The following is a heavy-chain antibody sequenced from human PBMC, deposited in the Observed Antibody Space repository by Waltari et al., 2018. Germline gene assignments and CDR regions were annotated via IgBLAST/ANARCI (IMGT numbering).Heavy chain of an antibody. V-gene: IGHV1-69-2*01. D-gene: IGHD1-26*01. Sequence: EVQLVQSGAEGKKPGANVTISCHASGYTFPAYYLPWVPQAHGKGLEWMGRVDPEDGETIYAERFQGRVTITADTSTDTAYMELSSLRSEDTAVYYCATARFAGATTSDAFDIWGQGTMVTVSS. J-gene: IGHJ3*02. CDR3: ATARFAGATTSDAFDI. CDR1: GYTFPAYY. CDR2: VDPEDGET.